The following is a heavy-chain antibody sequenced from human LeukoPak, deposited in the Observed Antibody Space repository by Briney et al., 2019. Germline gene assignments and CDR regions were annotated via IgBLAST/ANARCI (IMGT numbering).Heavy chain of an antibody. J-gene: IGHJ4*02. CDR3: AKDLVATIPVTFDY. V-gene: IGHV3-23*01. CDR1: GFTVSSNY. Sequence: GGSLRLSCAASGFTVSSNYMSWVRQAPGKGLEWVSAISGSGGSTYYADSVKGRFTISRDNSKNTLYLQMNSLRAEDTAVYYCAKDLVATIPVTFDYWGQGTLVTVSS. D-gene: IGHD5-12*01. CDR2: ISGSGGST.